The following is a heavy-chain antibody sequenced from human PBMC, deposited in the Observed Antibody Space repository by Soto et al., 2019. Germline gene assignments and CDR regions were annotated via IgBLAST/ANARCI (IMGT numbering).Heavy chain of an antibody. V-gene: IGHV1-69*02. CDR2: IIPILGVV. J-gene: IGHJ6*02. Sequence: QVQLVQSEAEVKKPGSSMKVSCKASGGTFRRDTFTWVRQAPGQGLEWMGRIIPILGVVNYAQKFQGRVTITADKSTSTAYMELRSLRSEDTAVYYCARFSSSSSTYYGMDVWGQGTTVTVSS. CDR1: GGTFRRDT. CDR3: ARFSSSSSTYYGMDV. D-gene: IGHD2-2*01.